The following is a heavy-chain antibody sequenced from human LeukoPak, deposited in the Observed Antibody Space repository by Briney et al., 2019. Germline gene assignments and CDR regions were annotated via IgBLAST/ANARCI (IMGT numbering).Heavy chain of an antibody. CDR1: GYTFTSYG. Sequence: ASVKVSCKASGYTFTSYGISWVRQAPGQGLEWMGWIIPNSGGTNYAQKFQGRVTMTRDTSINTAYMELSRLRSDDTAVYYCACITLIRGVTSIGNPWGQGTLVTVSS. CDR3: ACITLIRGVTSIGNP. J-gene: IGHJ5*02. D-gene: IGHD3-10*01. V-gene: IGHV1-2*02. CDR2: IIPNSGGT.